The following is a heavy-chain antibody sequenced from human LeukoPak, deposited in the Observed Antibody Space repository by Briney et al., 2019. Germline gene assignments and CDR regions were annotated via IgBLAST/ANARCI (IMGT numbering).Heavy chain of an antibody. V-gene: IGHV4-59*08. Sequence: PSETLSLTCTLSGVSISSYSWSCIRQSPGKGPEWIGYISYSGSTNYNPSLKSRVTMSRDTSKNQFSLNLSSVTAADTAVYYCARHYTSGTYPLDYWGQGTLVTVSS. CDR3: ARHYTSGTYPLDY. D-gene: IGHD3-10*01. J-gene: IGHJ4*02. CDR1: GVSISSYS. CDR2: ISYSGST.